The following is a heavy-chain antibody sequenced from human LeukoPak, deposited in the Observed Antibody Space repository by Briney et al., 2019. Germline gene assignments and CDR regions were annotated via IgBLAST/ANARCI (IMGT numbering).Heavy chain of an antibody. CDR3: ARRSSRYDAFDI. J-gene: IGHJ3*02. D-gene: IGHD6-13*01. Sequence: SVKVSCKASGGTFSSYAISWVRQAPGQGLEWMGGIIPIFGTANYAQKFQGRVTITADESTSTAYMELSSLRSEDTAVYYCARRSSRYDAFDIWGQGTMVTVSS. V-gene: IGHV1-69*13. CDR1: GGTFSSYA. CDR2: IIPIFGTA.